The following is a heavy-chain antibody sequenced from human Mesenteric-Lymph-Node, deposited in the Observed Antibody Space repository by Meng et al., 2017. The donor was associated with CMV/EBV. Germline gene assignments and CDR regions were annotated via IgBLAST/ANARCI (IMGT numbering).Heavy chain of an antibody. V-gene: IGHV3-21*04. Sequence: GESLKISCAASGFAFSDYSMNWVRQAPGKGLEWVSSISSSSYYIYYADSVKGRFTISRDNAKNSLYLQMNSLRAEDTAVYYCAKLYDSSGGWFDPWGQGTLVTVSS. CDR2: ISSSSYYI. D-gene: IGHD3-22*01. CDR1: GFAFSDYS. CDR3: AKLYDSSGGWFDP. J-gene: IGHJ5*02.